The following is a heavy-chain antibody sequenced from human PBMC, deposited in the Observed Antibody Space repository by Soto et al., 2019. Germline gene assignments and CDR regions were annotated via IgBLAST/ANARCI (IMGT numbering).Heavy chain of an antibody. CDR2: IYYSGST. CDR1: GGSFISGGYY. CDR3: ARATSFSGHHGY. V-gene: IGHV4-31*03. J-gene: IGHJ4*02. Sequence: PSETLSLTCTVSGGSFISGGYYWSWIRQPPGKGLEWIGYIYYSGSTYYNPSLKSRFTISLDTSKNQFSLKLSSVTAADTAVYYCARATSFSGHHGYWGQGTLVTVSS. D-gene: IGHD2-8*02.